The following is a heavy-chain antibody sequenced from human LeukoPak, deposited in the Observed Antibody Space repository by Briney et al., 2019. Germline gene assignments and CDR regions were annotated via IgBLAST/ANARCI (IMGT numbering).Heavy chain of an antibody. Sequence: PGGSLRLSCAASGFTFSSYAIDWVRQAPGKGLEWVSRISVSSANTYYIDSVKGRFTVSRDNSKNTLYLQMNSLRAEDTAEYYCAKVATTWTIDYWGQGTLVTVSS. CDR1: GFTFSSYA. D-gene: IGHD3/OR15-3a*01. CDR3: AKVATTWTIDY. CDR2: ISVSSANT. V-gene: IGHV3-23*01. J-gene: IGHJ4*02.